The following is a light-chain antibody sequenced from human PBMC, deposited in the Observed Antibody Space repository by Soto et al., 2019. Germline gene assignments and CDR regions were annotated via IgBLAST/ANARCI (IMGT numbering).Light chain of an antibody. V-gene: IGKV1-39*01. CDR1: QSISIY. J-gene: IGKJ1*01. CDR3: QQSYSSPPT. CDR2: AAS. Sequence: DIQMTQSPSSLSASVGDRVTITCRASQSISIYLNWYQQQPGKAPKLLIYAASSLQSGVPSRFGGSGSGTDCTLTISSLQLEDFATYYCQQSYSSPPTFGQGTKVEIK.